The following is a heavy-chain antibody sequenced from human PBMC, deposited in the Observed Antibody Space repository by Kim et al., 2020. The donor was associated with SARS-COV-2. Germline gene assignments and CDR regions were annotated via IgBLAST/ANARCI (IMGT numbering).Heavy chain of an antibody. D-gene: IGHD3-10*01. Sequence: SVKVSCKASGGTFSSYAISWVRQAPGQGLEWMGGIIPIFGTANYAQKFQGRVTITADESTSTAYMELSSLRSEDTAVSFCARPTRDWFGAFQSYYYYGMGVWGQGTTVTVSS. CDR1: GGTFSSYA. V-gene: IGHV1-69*13. CDR2: IIPIFGTA. J-gene: IGHJ6*02. CDR3: ARPTRDWFGAFQSYYYYGMGV.